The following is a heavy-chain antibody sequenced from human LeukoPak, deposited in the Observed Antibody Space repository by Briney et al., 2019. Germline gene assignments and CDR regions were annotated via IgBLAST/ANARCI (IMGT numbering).Heavy chain of an antibody. CDR3: ARLDYSSSLYDAFDI. J-gene: IGHJ3*02. V-gene: IGHV4-34*12. CDR2: IFHSGST. CDR1: GGSFSAYY. D-gene: IGHD6-13*01. Sequence: SETLSLTCAVYGGSFSAYYWSWIRQPPGKGLEWIGEIFHSGSTNYNPSLKSRVTISVDTSKNQFSLKLSSVTAADTAVYYCARLDYSSSLYDAFDIWGQGTMVTVSS.